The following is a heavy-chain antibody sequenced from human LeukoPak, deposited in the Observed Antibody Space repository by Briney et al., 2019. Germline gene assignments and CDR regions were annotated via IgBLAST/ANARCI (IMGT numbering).Heavy chain of an antibody. CDR2: INHSGST. J-gene: IGHJ6*03. Sequence: SETLSLTCAVYGESFNVYYWSWICQPPGKGLEWIGEINHSGSTNYNPSLKSRVTLSLDTSKNQFSLKLSSVTAADTAVYYCARGGEYYDILTRQTYYYHYMDVWGKGTTVTVSS. V-gene: IGHV4-34*01. D-gene: IGHD3-9*01. CDR3: ARGGEYYDILTRQTYYYHYMDV. CDR1: GESFNVYY.